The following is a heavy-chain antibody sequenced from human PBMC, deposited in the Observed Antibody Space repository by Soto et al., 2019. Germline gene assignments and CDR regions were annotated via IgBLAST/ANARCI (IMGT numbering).Heavy chain of an antibody. CDR2: IYYSGST. J-gene: IGHJ3*02. Sequence: PSETLSLTCTVSGGSISSSSYYWGWIRQPPGKGLEWIGSIYYSGSTYCNPSLKSRVTISVDTSKNQFSLKLSSVTAADTAVYYCARPGITMIVVVTPVDIWGQGTMVTVSS. D-gene: IGHD3-22*01. CDR3: ARPGITMIVVVTPVDI. V-gene: IGHV4-39*01. CDR1: GGSISSSSYY.